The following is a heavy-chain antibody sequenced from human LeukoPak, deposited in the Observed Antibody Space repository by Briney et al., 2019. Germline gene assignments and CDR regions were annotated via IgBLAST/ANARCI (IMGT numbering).Heavy chain of an antibody. CDR3: AKDLVPYYYDSSGGNPWYYFDY. CDR2: ISGCGGST. V-gene: IGHV3-23*01. CDR1: GFTFSSYA. Sequence: PGGSLRLSCAASGFTFSSYAMSWVRQAPGKGLEWVSAISGCGGSTYYADSVKGRFTISRDNSKNTLYLQMNSLRAEDTAVYYCAKDLVPYYYDSSGGNPWYYFDYWGQGTLVTVSS. J-gene: IGHJ4*02. D-gene: IGHD3-22*01.